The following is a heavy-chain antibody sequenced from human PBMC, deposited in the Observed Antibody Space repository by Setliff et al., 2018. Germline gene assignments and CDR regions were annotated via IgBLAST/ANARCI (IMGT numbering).Heavy chain of an antibody. CDR1: GYTFISYG. D-gene: IGHD3-3*01. CDR2: INPDNGNR. Sequence: ASVKVSCKASGYTFISYGISWVRQAPGQGLEWMGWINPDNGNRKYSQRFQGRVTITRDTSASTVFLELSTLRSEDTAVYYCTRDFLGATASFDIWGQGTMVTVSS. CDR3: TRDFLGATASFDI. V-gene: IGHV1-18*01. J-gene: IGHJ3*02.